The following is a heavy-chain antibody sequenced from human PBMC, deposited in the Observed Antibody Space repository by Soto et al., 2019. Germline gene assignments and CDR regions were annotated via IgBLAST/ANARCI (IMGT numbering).Heavy chain of an antibody. Sequence: QVQLQESGPGLVKPSQTLSLTCTVSGVSISSGGYYWSWIRQHPGKVLEWIGYIYYSGSTYYNPSLKSRVTISVDTPKNQFSPKLSSVTAADTAVYYCARASAAAVGFAPWGQGTLVTVSS. CDR1: GVSISSGGYY. D-gene: IGHD6-13*01. J-gene: IGHJ5*02. V-gene: IGHV4-31*03. CDR2: IYYSGST. CDR3: ARASAAAVGFAP.